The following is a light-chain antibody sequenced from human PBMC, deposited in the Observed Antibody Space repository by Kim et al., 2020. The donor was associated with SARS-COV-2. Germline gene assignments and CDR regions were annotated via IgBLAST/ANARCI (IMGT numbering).Light chain of an antibody. J-gene: IGKJ4*01. CDR1: QSVSRN. CDR3: QQYNNWPPLT. CDR2: AAS. Sequence: VMTQSPATLSVSPGERATLSCRASQSVSRNLAWYQQKPGQAPRLLIYAASTRATGVPTRFSGSGSGTEYTLTISSLQAEDSALYYCQQYNNWPPLTFGGGTKVDIK. V-gene: IGKV3-15*01.